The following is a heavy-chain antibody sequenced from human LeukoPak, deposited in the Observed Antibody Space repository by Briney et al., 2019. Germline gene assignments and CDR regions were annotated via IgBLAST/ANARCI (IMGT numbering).Heavy chain of an antibody. CDR2: MNSNTGNT. CDR3: ARRVGYYYYMDV. Sequence: ASVKVSCKASGYTFGSYEINWVRQATGQRPEWMGWMNSNTGNTGYAQKFQGRVTMTRNTSITTAYMELSSLRSEDTAVYYCARRVGYYYYMDVWGKGTTVTVSS. J-gene: IGHJ6*03. CDR1: GYTFGSYE. V-gene: IGHV1-8*01.